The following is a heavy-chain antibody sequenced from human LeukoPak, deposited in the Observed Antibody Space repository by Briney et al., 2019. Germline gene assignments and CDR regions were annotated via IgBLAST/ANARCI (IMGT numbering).Heavy chain of an antibody. V-gene: IGHV1-2*02. J-gene: IGHJ5*02. CDR3: AREYCSGGNCYSNWFDP. Sequence: ASVKVSCKASGYTFTGYYMHWVRQAPGQGLEWMGWINPNSGGTNYAQKFQGRVTMTRNTSISTAYLELSSLRSEGTAVYYCAREYCSGGNCYSNWFDPWGQGTLATVSS. D-gene: IGHD2-15*01. CDR2: INPNSGGT. CDR1: GYTFTGYY.